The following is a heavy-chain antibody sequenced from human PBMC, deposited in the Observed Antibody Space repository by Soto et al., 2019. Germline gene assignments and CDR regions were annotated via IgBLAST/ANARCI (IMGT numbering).Heavy chain of an antibody. CDR3: ARGRYGDY. Sequence: QVHLVQSGAEVKKPGASVKVSCKGSGYGFTTYGITWVRQAPGQGLEWMAWISAHNGNTNYAQKLQGRVTVTRDTSTSTACMGLRSLRSDDTAVYYCARGRYGDYWGQGALVTVSS. J-gene: IGHJ4*02. CDR1: GYGFTTYG. D-gene: IGHD1-1*01. CDR2: ISAHNGNT. V-gene: IGHV1-18*01.